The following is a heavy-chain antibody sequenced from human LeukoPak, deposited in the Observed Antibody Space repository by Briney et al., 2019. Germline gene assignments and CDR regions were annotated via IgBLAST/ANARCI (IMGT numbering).Heavy chain of an antibody. V-gene: IGHV3-30*18. CDR1: GFTFSSYG. J-gene: IGHJ4*02. Sequence: GGSLRLSCAPSGFTFSSYGMHWVRQPPGKGREWVAVISYDGSNKYYADSVKGRFAISRDNSKNPLYLQMNGLRAVDTAVYYCAKDQDAAMVNWGQGTLVTVSS. CDR3: AKDQDAAMVN. D-gene: IGHD5-18*01. CDR2: ISYDGSNK.